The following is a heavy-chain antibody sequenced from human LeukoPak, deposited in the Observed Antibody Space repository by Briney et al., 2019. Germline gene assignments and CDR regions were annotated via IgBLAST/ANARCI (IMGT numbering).Heavy chain of an antibody. J-gene: IGHJ4*01. CDR3: ARLAFSYCSGGACSRFDY. D-gene: IGHD2-15*01. CDR1: GYSFTTYW. CDR2: IYPGDSHI. Sequence: GESLKISCQGSGYSFTTYWIAWVRQIPGRGLEWMGIIYPGDSHIGYSPSFQGQVTISADKSIVHAYLQWSSLKASDTAMYYCARLAFSYCSGGACSRFDYWGNGTLVTVSS. V-gene: IGHV5-51*01.